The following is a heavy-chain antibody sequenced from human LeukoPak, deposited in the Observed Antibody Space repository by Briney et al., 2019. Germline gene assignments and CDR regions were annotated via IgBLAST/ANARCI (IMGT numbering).Heavy chain of an antibody. J-gene: IGHJ3*02. D-gene: IGHD3-10*01. Sequence: SGTLSLTCAVSGGSISSGGYSWSWIRQPAGKGLEWSGYIYHSGSTYYNPSLKSRVTISVDRSKNQFSLKLSSVTAADTAVYYCARGQGSGSYGAFDIWGQGTMVTVSS. CDR2: IYHSGST. CDR1: GGSISSGGYS. V-gene: IGHV4-30-2*01. CDR3: ARGQGSGSYGAFDI.